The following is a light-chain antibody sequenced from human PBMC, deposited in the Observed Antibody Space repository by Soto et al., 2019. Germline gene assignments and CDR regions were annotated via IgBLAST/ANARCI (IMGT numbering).Light chain of an antibody. CDR1: QTISTY. Sequence: EIVLTQSPDTLSLSPGERATLSCRASQTISTYLAWYQQKSGQAPRLIVYDASKRAPGIPARFIGSGSGTDFTLTVTSLEPEDFALYYCQQRSGWPTFGQGTKVDIK. J-gene: IGKJ1*01. CDR2: DAS. CDR3: QQRSGWPT. V-gene: IGKV3-11*01.